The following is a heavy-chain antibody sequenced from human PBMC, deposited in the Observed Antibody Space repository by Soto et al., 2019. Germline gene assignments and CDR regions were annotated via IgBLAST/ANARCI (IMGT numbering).Heavy chain of an antibody. CDR1: GFTFSSYG. V-gene: IGHV3-30*18. CDR3: AKVRGHGDYYYYGMDV. Sequence: QVQLVESGGGVVQPGRSLRLSCVASGFTFSSYGMHWVRQAPGKGLEWVAVISYDGSNKYYADSVKGRFTISRDNSKNTLYLQMNSLRAEDTAVYYCAKVRGHGDYYYYGMDVWGQGTTVTVSS. CDR2: ISYDGSNK. J-gene: IGHJ6*02.